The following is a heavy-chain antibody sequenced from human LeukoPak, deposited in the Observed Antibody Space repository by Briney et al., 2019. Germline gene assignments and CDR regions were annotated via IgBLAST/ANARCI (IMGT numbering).Heavy chain of an antibody. V-gene: IGHV3-23*01. D-gene: IGHD6-19*01. Sequence: GGSLRLSCAASGFTFSSYAMSWVRQAPGKGLEWVSSVNDGGDNTYYADYLRGRFTVSRDNSRNTLWLQMNSLRAEDTAIYYCAKARGTTGWLPYFDYWGQGALVTVSS. J-gene: IGHJ4*02. CDR3: AKARGTTGWLPYFDY. CDR2: VNDGGDNT. CDR1: GFTFSSYA.